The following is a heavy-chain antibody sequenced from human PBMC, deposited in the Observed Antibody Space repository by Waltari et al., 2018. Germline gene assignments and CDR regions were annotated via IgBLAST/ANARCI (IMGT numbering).Heavy chain of an antibody. J-gene: IGHJ6*03. V-gene: IGHV4-39*01. D-gene: IGHD2-2*01. CDR3: ARQVVVVPAAIPYYYYMDV. CDR1: GGSISSSSYY. CDR2: IYYSGST. Sequence: QLQLQASGPGLVKPSETLSLTCTVSGGSISSSSYYWGWIRQPPGQGLEWIGSIYYSGSTYYNPSRKSRVTISVDTSKNQFSLKLSSVTAADTAVYYCARQVVVVPAAIPYYYYMDVWGKGTTVTVSS.